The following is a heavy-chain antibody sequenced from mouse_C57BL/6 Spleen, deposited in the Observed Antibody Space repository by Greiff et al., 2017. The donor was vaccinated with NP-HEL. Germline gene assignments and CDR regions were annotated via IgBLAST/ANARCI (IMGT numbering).Heavy chain of an antibody. V-gene: IGHV1-22*01. J-gene: IGHJ2*01. CDR2: INPNNGGT. CDR1: GYTFTDYN. Sequence: EVQLQQSGPELVKPGASVKMSCKASGYTFTDYNMHWVKQSHGKSLEWIGYINPNNGGTSYNQKFKGKATLTVNKSSSTAYMELRSLTSEDSAVYYCARKGGATSMYYFDYWGQGTTLTVSS. D-gene: IGHD1-1*01. CDR3: ARKGGATSMYYFDY.